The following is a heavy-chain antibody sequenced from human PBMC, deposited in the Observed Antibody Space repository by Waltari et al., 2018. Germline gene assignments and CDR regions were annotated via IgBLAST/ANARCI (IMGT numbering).Heavy chain of an antibody. Sequence: QVQLVESGGGVVQPGRSLRLSCAASGFTFSSYAMHWVRQAPGKGLEWVAVISYDGSNKYYADSVKGRFTISRDNSKNTLYLQMNSLRAEDTAVYYCARDKQGYMDVWGKGTTVTVSS. CDR3: ARDKQGYMDV. J-gene: IGHJ6*03. V-gene: IGHV3-30-3*01. CDR1: GFTFSSYA. CDR2: ISYDGSNK.